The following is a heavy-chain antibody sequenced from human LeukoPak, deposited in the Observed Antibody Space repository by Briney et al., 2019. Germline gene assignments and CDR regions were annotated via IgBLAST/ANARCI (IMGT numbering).Heavy chain of an antibody. Sequence: AASVKVSCKASGYTFTSYGISWVRQAPGQGLEWMGWISAYNGNTNYAQKLQGRVTMTTDTSTSTAYMELRSLRSDDTAVYYCAGESTGAGGSYYDFWSGRVGAFDIWGQGTMVAVSS. J-gene: IGHJ3*02. D-gene: IGHD3-3*01. CDR2: ISAYNGNT. CDR3: AGESTGAGGSYYDFWSGRVGAFDI. CDR1: GYTFTSYG. V-gene: IGHV1-18*01.